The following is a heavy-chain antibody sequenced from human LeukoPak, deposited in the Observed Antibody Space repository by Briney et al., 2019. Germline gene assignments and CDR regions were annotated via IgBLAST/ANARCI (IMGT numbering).Heavy chain of an antibody. V-gene: IGHV3-33*01. J-gene: IGHJ4*02. CDR3: ARGLVAVAGTLDY. D-gene: IGHD6-19*01. Sequence: HXXRQAPXKGLEWVAVIWHDGSNKYYADSVKGRFTISRDNSKNTLYLQMNSLRAEDTAVYYCARGLVAVAGTLDYWGQGTLVTVSS. CDR2: IWHDGSNK.